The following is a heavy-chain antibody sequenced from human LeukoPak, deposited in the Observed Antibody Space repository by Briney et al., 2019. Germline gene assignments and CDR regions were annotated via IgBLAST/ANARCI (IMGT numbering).Heavy chain of an antibody. D-gene: IGHD5-18*01. V-gene: IGHV4-34*01. J-gene: IGHJ4*02. CDR1: GGSFSGYY. CDR2: INHSGST. CDR3: ARGGYSYGTPYYFDY. Sequence: SETLSLTCAVYGGSFSGYYWSWIRQPPGKGLEWIGEINHSGSTNYNPSLKSRVTILVDTSKNQFSLKLSSVTAADTAVYYCARGGYSYGTPYYFDYWGQGTLVTVSS.